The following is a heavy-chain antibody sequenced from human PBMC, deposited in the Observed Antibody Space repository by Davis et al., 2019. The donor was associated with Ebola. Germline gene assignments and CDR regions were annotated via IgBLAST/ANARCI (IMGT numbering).Heavy chain of an antibody. V-gene: IGHV3-53*01. D-gene: IGHD3-3*01. CDR3: ATSFVSFDS. CDR1: GFTVTKYY. J-gene: IGHJ4*02. Sequence: GESLKISCAVSGFTVTKYYMSWVRQAPGKGLEWVSVIYSGGTTYYADSVKGRFIISRDNSKNTLYLQMSALGAEDTAVYFCATSFVSFDSWGQGTLITVSS. CDR2: IYSGGTT.